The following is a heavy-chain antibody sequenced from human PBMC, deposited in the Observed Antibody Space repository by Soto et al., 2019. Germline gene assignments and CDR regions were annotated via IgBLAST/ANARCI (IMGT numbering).Heavy chain of an antibody. J-gene: IGHJ3*02. D-gene: IGHD6-13*01. V-gene: IGHV3-9*01. Sequence: PGGSLRLSCAASGFTFEDYAMNWVRLAPGKGLEWVSRISWNGGSIAYADPVKGRFTISRDNAKNSLYLQLNSLRPEDTALYYCAELIGAADRGGFDIWGQGTMVTVSS. CDR1: GFTFEDYA. CDR2: ISWNGGSI. CDR3: AELIGAADRGGFDI.